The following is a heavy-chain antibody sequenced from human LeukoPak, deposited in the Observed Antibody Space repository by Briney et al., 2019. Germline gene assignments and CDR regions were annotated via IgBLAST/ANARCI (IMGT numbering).Heavy chain of an antibody. J-gene: IGHJ6*03. CDR2: RNPNRGNT. Sequence: GASVKVSCKASGYTFTSYDINWVRQATGQGLEWMGWRNPNRGNTGYAQKFQGRVTMTRNTSISTAYMELSSLRSEDTAVYYCARAMKRITIFGVSRYYMDVWGKGTTVTVSS. CDR3: ARAMKRITIFGVSRYYMDV. D-gene: IGHD3-3*01. V-gene: IGHV1-8*01. CDR1: GYTFTSYD.